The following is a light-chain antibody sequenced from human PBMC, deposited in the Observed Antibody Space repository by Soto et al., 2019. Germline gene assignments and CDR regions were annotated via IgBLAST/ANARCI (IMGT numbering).Light chain of an antibody. V-gene: IGKV1-5*03. CDR1: QTISSW. Sequence: DIQMTQSPSTLPASVGDRVTITCRASQTISSWLAWYQQKPGKAPKLLIYKASTLTSGVPSRFSGSGSGTEFTLTISSLQPDDFATYYCQHYSSYSETFGQGTKVDIK. CDR3: QHYSSYSET. CDR2: KAS. J-gene: IGKJ1*01.